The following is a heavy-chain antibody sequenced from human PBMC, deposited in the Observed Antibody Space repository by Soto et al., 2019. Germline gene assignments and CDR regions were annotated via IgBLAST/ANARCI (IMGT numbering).Heavy chain of an antibody. V-gene: IGHV1-18*04. J-gene: IGHJ3*02. CDR3: ARASSGSYYRAAFDI. D-gene: IGHD1-26*01. Sequence: ASVKVSCKASGYTFTSYGISWVRQAPGQGLEWMGWISAYNGNTNYAQKLQGRVTMTTDTSTSTAYMELRSLRSDDTAVYYCARASSGSYYRAAFDIWGQGTMVTVSS. CDR2: ISAYNGNT. CDR1: GYTFTSYG.